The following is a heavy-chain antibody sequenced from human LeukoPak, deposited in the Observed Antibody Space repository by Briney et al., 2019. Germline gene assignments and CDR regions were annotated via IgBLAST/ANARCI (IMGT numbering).Heavy chain of an antibody. CDR1: GGTFSSYA. J-gene: IGHJ4*02. D-gene: IGHD3-22*01. V-gene: IGHV1-69*04. Sequence: SVKVSCKASGGTFSSYAISWVRQAPGQGLGWMGRIIPIFGIANYAQKFQGRVTITADKSTSTAYMELSSLRSEDTAVYYCARDLAKDYYDSSGYPPDYWGQGTLVTVSS. CDR3: ARDLAKDYYDSSGYPPDY. CDR2: IIPIFGIA.